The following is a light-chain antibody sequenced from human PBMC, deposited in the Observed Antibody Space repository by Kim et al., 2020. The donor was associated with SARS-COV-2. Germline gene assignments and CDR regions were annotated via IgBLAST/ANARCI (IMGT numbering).Light chain of an antibody. CDR1: SSDIGRYNF. J-gene: IGLJ3*02. CDR3: SSYKNSALV. Sequence: PGQSLTISCSGTSSDIGRYNFVSWYQQYPGKAPNLIIYNVNNRPSGVSARFSGSKSGNTASLTISGLQADDEADYYCSSYKNSALVFGGGTKVTVL. CDR2: NVN. V-gene: IGLV2-14*03.